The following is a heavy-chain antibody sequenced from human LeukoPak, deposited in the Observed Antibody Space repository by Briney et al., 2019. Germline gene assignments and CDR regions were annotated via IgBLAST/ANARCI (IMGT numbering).Heavy chain of an antibody. CDR1: GFTFSSYA. Sequence: HPGVSLRLSCAASGFTFSSYAMSWVRQARGKGLEWVSAISGRGGSTYYADSVKGRFTISRDNSKNTLYLQMNSLRAEDTAVYYCAKLDIVATTPFDVWGKGTTVTVSS. CDR3: AKLDIVATTPFDV. J-gene: IGHJ6*04. CDR2: ISGRGGST. V-gene: IGHV3-23*01. D-gene: IGHD5-12*01.